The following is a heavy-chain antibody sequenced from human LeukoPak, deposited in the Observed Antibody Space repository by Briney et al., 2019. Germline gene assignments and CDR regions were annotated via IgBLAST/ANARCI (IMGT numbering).Heavy chain of an antibody. CDR1: SYSIRSVFY. CDR2: IYHDATT. D-gene: IGHD3-10*01. CDR3: ASAVSEDYFDY. V-gene: IGHV4-38-2*02. Sequence: SETLSLTCIVSSYSIRSVFYWGWIRQPPGKGLEWIGSIYHDATTYYNPSLKSRVTISVDTSKSQFSLRLNSLTAADTAVYYCASAVSEDYFDYWGQGTLVTVSS. J-gene: IGHJ4*02.